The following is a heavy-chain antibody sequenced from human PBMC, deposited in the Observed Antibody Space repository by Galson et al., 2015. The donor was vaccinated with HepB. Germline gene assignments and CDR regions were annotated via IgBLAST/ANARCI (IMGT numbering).Heavy chain of an antibody. CDR1: EFTVSNNY. CDR3: MRLWQ. Sequence: SLRLSCAASEFTVSNNYMSWVRQAPGKGPEWVSLIYSNGNTRYADSVRGRFTISRDNSKNTLYLQMNSLTAEDTAVYYCMRLWQWGQGILVTVSS. D-gene: IGHD2-2*01. V-gene: IGHV3-53*01. J-gene: IGHJ1*01. CDR2: IYSNGNT.